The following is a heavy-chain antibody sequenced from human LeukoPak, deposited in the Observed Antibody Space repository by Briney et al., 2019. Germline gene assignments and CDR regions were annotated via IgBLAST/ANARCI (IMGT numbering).Heavy chain of an antibody. CDR3: ARDKPHYGMDV. Sequence: PSETLSLTCTVSGGSISSGGYYWSWIRQHPGKGLEWSGYIYYSGSTYYNPSLKSRVTISVDTSKNQFSLKLSSVTAADTTVYYCARDKPHYGMDVWGQGTTVTVSS. J-gene: IGHJ6*02. CDR2: IYYSGST. CDR1: GGSISSGGYY. V-gene: IGHV4-31*03.